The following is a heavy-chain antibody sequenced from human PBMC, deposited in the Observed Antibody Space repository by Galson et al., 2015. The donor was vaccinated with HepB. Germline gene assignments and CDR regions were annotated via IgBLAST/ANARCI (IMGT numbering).Heavy chain of an antibody. D-gene: IGHD3-22*01. V-gene: IGHV3-33*06. CDR3: AKEQSSSYYWRGYGMDV. CDR2: IWNDGNNK. CDR1: GFTFSSFA. Sequence: SLRLSCAASGFTFSSFAMHWVRQAPGKGLEWVAVIWNDGNNKYYADSVKGRFTISRDNSKNTLNLQVSSLRVEDTAVYYCAKEQSSSYYWRGYGMDVWGQGTTVTVSS. J-gene: IGHJ6*02.